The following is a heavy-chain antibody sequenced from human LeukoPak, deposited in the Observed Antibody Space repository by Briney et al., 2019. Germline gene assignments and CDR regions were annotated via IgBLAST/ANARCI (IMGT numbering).Heavy chain of an antibody. D-gene: IGHD2-21*01. V-gene: IGHV1-69*13. CDR2: IIPIFGTA. CDR3: AREVVVIATPGGYFDY. CDR1: GGTFSSYA. Sequence: SVKVSCKASGGTFSSYAISWVRQAPGQGLEWMGGIIPIFGTANYVQKFQGRVTITADESTSTAYMELSSLRSEDTAVYYCAREVVVIATPGGYFDYWGQGTLVTVSS. J-gene: IGHJ4*02.